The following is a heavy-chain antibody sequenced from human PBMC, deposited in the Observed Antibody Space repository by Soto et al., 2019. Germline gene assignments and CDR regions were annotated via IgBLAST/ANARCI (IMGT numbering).Heavy chain of an antibody. CDR2: IYHIGST. V-gene: IGHV4-59*01. CDR1: GGSISSYY. D-gene: IGHD6-13*01. Sequence: SETLSLTCTVSGGSISSYYWSWIRQPPGKGLERIGYIYHIGSTNYRPSLKSRVTISVDTSKNQFSLNVSSVTAADTAVYYCAGNGGSRSSWTLFGMDVWGKGPRVTVST. J-gene: IGHJ6*04. CDR3: AGNGGSRSSWTLFGMDV.